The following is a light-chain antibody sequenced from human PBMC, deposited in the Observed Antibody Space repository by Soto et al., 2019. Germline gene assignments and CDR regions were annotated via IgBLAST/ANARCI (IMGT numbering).Light chain of an antibody. CDR3: SSYTSSSPLNYA. CDR1: SSDVGGYNY. Sequence: QSALTQPASVSGSPGQSITISCTGTSSDVGGYNYVSWYQQHPGKAPKLMIYDVSNRPSGVSNRFSGSKSGNTASLTISGLQAEDEADYYCSSYTSSSPLNYAFGTGTKVTVL. CDR2: DVS. V-gene: IGLV2-14*01. J-gene: IGLJ1*01.